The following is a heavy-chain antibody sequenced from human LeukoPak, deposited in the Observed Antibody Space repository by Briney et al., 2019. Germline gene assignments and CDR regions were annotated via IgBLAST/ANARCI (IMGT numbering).Heavy chain of an antibody. Sequence: GGSLRLSCAASGFTFSSYSMNWVRQAPGKGLEWVSSISSSSSYIYYADSVKGRFTISRDNAKNSLYLQMNSLRAEDTAVYYCARDRCGGSCYPFDYWGQGTLVTVSS. CDR1: GFTFSSYS. CDR3: ARDRCGGSCYPFDY. D-gene: IGHD2-15*01. CDR2: ISSSSSYI. V-gene: IGHV3-21*01. J-gene: IGHJ4*02.